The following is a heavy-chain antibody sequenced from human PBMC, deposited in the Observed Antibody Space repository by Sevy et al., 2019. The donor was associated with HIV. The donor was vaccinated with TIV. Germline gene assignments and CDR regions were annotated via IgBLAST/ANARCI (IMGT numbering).Heavy chain of an antibody. J-gene: IGHJ6*02. CDR2: IYYSGRT. CDR1: GDSISGYY. Sequence: SETLSLTCTVSGDSISGYYWSWNRQPPGKGLEWIGYIYYSGRTNYNPRLKSRVTISEDRSKNQHSLKLTSVTAADTAVYYCARQFQEYYYGVDVWGQGTMVTVSS. CDR3: ARQFQEYYYGVDV. V-gene: IGHV4-59*01. D-gene: IGHD6-6*01.